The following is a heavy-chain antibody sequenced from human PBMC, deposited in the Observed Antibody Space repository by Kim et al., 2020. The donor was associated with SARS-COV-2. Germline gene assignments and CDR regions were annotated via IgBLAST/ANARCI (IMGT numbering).Heavy chain of an antibody. D-gene: IGHD3-9*01. V-gene: IGHV4-34*01. CDR3: ARGNTISHCYYYCYGMDV. Sequence: LKSRVTISVDTSKNQFALKLSSVTAADTAVYYGARGNTISHCYYYCYGMDVWGQGTTVTVSS. J-gene: IGHJ6*02.